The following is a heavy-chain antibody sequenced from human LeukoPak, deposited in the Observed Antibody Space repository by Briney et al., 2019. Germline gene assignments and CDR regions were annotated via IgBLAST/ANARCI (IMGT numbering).Heavy chain of an antibody. CDR3: ARDRGPSYCSSTTCRTLDW. CDR1: GYTFSSYG. D-gene: IGHD2-2*01. J-gene: IGHJ4*02. V-gene: IGHV1-18*01. Sequence: ASVKVSCKASGYTFSSYGLSWVRQAPGQELEWMGWISAHNGNTNYAQRFQGRLTMTTDTPTSTAYMELRSLTSGDTAVYYCARDRGPSYCSSTTCRTLDWWGQGTLVTVSS. CDR2: ISAHNGNT.